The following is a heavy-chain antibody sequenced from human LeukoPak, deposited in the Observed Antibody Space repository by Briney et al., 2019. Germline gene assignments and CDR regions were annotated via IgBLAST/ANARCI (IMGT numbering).Heavy chain of an antibody. D-gene: IGHD5-12*01. Sequence: PSETLSLTCTVSGGSISSGSYYWSWIRQPAGKGLEWIGRICTSGSTNYNPSLKSRVTISVDTSKNQFSLKLSSVTAADTAVYYCAREAVANDAFDIWGQGTMVTVSS. CDR3: AREAVANDAFDI. V-gene: IGHV4-61*02. J-gene: IGHJ3*02. CDR1: GGSISSGSYY. CDR2: ICTSGST.